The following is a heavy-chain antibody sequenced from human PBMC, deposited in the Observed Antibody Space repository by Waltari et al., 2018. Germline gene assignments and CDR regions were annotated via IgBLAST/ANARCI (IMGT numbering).Heavy chain of an antibody. D-gene: IGHD3-22*01. CDR1: GGTLSSHS. J-gene: IGHJ4*02. V-gene: IGHV1-69*10. Sequence: QVPLVQSGAEVKKPGSSVKVSCTASGGTLSSHSITWLRQAPGQGLEWMGGIIPMLDITNYAQKFQGRVTITADKSTSTAYMELNSLRSEDTAVYYCARDRQPYYYDSSGYYYYFDYWGQGTLVTVSS. CDR2: IIPMLDIT. CDR3: ARDRQPYYYDSSGYYYYFDY.